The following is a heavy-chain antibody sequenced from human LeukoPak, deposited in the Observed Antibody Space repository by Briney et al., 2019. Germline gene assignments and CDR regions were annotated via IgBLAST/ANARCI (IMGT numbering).Heavy chain of an antibody. J-gene: IGHJ4*02. CDR3: ASTIDGEYAY. Sequence: SETLSLTCTVSGGSISSGDYYWSWIRQPPGKGLEWIGYIYYSGSTYYHPSLKSRVTISVDTSKNQFSLKLSSVTAADTAVYYCASTIDGEYAYWGQGTLVTVSS. D-gene: IGHD4-17*01. V-gene: IGHV4-30-4*01. CDR2: IYYSGST. CDR1: GGSISSGDYY.